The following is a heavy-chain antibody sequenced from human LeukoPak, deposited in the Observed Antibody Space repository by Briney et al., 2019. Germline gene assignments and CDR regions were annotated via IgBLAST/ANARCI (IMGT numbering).Heavy chain of an antibody. Sequence: GGSLRLSCAASGFTFSSYWMSWVRQAPGKGLEWVANIKQDGSEKYYVDSVKGRFTISRDNAKNSLYLQMNSLRAEDTAVYYCARDHSLAAASNFDYWGQGTLVTVSS. J-gene: IGHJ4*02. D-gene: IGHD6-13*01. V-gene: IGHV3-7*01. CDR3: ARDHSLAAASNFDY. CDR1: GFTFSSYW. CDR2: IKQDGSEK.